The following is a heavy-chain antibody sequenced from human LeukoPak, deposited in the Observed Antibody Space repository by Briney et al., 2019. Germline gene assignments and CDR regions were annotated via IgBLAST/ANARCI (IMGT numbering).Heavy chain of an antibody. D-gene: IGHD6-13*01. J-gene: IGHJ4*02. CDR2: IGPDGSGT. CDR1: GFTFSRNW. CDR3: ASELPSSSWYDY. Sequence: GGSLRLSCTTSGFTFSRNWMHWVRQSPGKGLVWVSRIGPDGSGTTYAESVKGRLTISRDNAKNTLYLQMSGLRAEDSAVYYCASELPSSSWYDYWGQGTLVTVSS. V-gene: IGHV3-74*01.